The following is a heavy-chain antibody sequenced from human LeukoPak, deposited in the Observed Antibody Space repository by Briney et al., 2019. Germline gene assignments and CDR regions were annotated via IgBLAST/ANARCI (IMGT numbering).Heavy chain of an antibody. CDR2: ISGSGGTI. Sequence: GGSLRLSCAVFGFSFTDYAMNWVRQAPGNGLEWVSVISGSGGTIYYADSVKGRFTISRDNSKNTLFLQMNSLRAEDTAVYYCAKTLVRGVKGASDIWGQGTMVTVSS. J-gene: IGHJ3*02. CDR3: AKTLVRGVKGASDI. CDR1: GFSFTDYA. V-gene: IGHV3-23*01. D-gene: IGHD3-10*01.